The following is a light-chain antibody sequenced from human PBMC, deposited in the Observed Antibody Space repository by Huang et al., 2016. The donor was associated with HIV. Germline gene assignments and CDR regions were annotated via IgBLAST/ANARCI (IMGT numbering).Light chain of an antibody. V-gene: IGKV3-11*01. CDR1: QNVSTY. J-gene: IGKJ5*01. Sequence: EIVLTQSPATLSLSPGERATLSCRASQNVSTYLAWYQQKPGQAPRLLVFDSSNRATGIPARFSGSGSGTDFTLTISSLEPEDCAAYYCQQRSAWPPITFGQGTRLEIK. CDR3: QQRSAWPPIT. CDR2: DSS.